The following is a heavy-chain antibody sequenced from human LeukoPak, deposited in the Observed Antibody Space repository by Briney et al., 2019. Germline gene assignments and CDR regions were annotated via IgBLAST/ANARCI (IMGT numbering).Heavy chain of an antibody. D-gene: IGHD4-23*01. J-gene: IGHJ4*02. CDR1: GGSISSHY. V-gene: IGHV4-59*11. CDR3: ARDDYGGNKFDY. Sequence: SETLSLTCTVSGGSISSHYRSWIRQPPGKGLEWIGYIYYSGSTNYNPSLKSRVTISVDTSKNQFSLKLSSVTAADTAVYYCARDDYGGNKFDYWGQGTLVTVSS. CDR2: IYYSGST.